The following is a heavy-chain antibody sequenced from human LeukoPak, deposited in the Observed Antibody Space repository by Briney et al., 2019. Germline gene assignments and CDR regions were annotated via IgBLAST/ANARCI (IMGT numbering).Heavy chain of an antibody. Sequence: ASVKVSCKASGYTFTSYDINWVRQATGQGLEWMGWMNPNSGNTGYAQKFQGRVTMTRNTSISTAYMELSSLRSEDTAAYYCARGPVDTAMVVDYWGQGTLVTVSS. V-gene: IGHV1-8*01. CDR2: MNPNSGNT. CDR3: ARGPVDTAMVVDY. CDR1: GYTFTSYD. J-gene: IGHJ4*02. D-gene: IGHD5-18*01.